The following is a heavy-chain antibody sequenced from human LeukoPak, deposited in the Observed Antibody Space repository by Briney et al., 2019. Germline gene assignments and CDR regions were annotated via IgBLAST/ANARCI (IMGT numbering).Heavy chain of an antibody. CDR3: ARSVPPRDPAAPTGWFDP. J-gene: IGHJ5*02. D-gene: IGHD2-2*01. V-gene: IGHV4-39*07. CDR1: GGSISSSSYY. CDR2: IYYSGST. Sequence: SETLSLTCTVSGGSISSSSYYWGWIRQPPGKGLEWIGSIYYSGSTNYNPSLKSRVTISVDTSKNQFSLKLSSVTAADTAVYYCARSVPPRDPAAPTGWFDPWGQGTLVTVSS.